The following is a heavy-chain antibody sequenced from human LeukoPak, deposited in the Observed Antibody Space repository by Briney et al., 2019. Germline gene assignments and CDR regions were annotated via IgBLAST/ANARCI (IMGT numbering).Heavy chain of an antibody. CDR3: ARAYCSGGSCFHYYYGMDV. D-gene: IGHD2-15*01. Sequence: GASVKVSCKASGGTFSSYAISWVRQAPGQGLEWMGRIIPILGIANYAQKFQGRVTITADKSTSTAYMELSSLRSEDTAVYYRARAYCSGGSCFHYYYGMDVWGQGTTVTVSS. CDR1: GGTFSSYA. J-gene: IGHJ6*02. V-gene: IGHV1-69*04. CDR2: IIPILGIA.